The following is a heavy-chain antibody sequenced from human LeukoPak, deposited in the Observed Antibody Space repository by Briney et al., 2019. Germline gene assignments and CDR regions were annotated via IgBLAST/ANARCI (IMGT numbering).Heavy chain of an antibody. CDR2: ISYDGSNK. V-gene: IGHV3-30*18. CDR3: AKSAGLEYYFDY. Sequence: GGSLRLSCAASGFTFSSYGMHWVRQAPGKGLEWVAVISYDGSNKYYADSVKGRFTISRDNSKNTLYLQMNSLRAEDTAVYYCAKSAGLEYYFDYWGQGTLVTVSS. CDR1: GFTFSSYG. J-gene: IGHJ4*02. D-gene: IGHD3-3*01.